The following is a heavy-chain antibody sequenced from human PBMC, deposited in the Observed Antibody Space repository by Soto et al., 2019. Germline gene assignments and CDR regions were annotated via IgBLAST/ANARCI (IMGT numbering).Heavy chain of an antibody. CDR2: ISWNSGSI. V-gene: IGHV3-9*01. CDR1: GITFDDYA. CDR3: AKALMYYDFWSGYLDY. J-gene: IGHJ4*02. Sequence: GGSLRLSCAASGITFDDYAMHWVRQAPGKGLEWVSGISWNSGSIGYADSVKGRFTISRDNAKNSLYLQMNSLRAEDTALYYCAKALMYYDFWSGYLDYWGQGTLVTVSS. D-gene: IGHD3-3*01.